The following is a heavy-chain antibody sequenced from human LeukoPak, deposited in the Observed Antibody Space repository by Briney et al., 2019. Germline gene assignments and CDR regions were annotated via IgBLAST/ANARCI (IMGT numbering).Heavy chain of an antibody. D-gene: IGHD3-22*01. Sequence: SETLSLTCTVSSGSISTSTHYWGWIRQPPGKGLGCIGSIFYSGRTYYNPSLKSRVTISVDTSKNQFSLKLSSVTAADTAVYYCARGSSGYRPDYWGQGTLVTVSS. V-gene: IGHV4-39*07. CDR2: IFYSGRT. CDR3: ARGSSGYRPDY. J-gene: IGHJ4*02. CDR1: SGSISTSTHY.